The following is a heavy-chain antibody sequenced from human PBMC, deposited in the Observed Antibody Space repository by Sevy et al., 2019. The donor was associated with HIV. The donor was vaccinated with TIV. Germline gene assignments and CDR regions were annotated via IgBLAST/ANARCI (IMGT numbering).Heavy chain of an antibody. D-gene: IGHD3-3*01. CDR2: MSPKSGNT. CDR3: AILSYDFWSGPRWFDP. CDR1: RFTFTTYD. J-gene: IGHJ5*02. V-gene: IGHV1-8*01. Sequence: ASVKVSCKASRFTFTTYDINWVRQAAGQGLEWMGWMSPKSGNTGYAQKFQGRLTMTRNTSISTAYMELSSLRSEDTAVYYCAILSYDFWSGPRWFDPWGQGTLVTVSS.